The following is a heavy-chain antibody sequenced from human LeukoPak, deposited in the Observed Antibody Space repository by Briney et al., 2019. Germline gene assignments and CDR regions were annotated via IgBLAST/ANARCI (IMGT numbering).Heavy chain of an antibody. CDR3: ARTYYDILTGYNPYFDY. J-gene: IGHJ4*02. V-gene: IGHV3-21*01. Sequence: GGSLRLSCAASGFSFNTYTMNWVRQAPGKGLEWVSSITASSTAIYSADSVKGRFTISRDNAKNFLYLQMNSLRAEDTAVYYCARTYYDILTGYNPYFDYWGQGILVTVSS. D-gene: IGHD3-9*01. CDR1: GFSFNTYT. CDR2: ITASSTAI.